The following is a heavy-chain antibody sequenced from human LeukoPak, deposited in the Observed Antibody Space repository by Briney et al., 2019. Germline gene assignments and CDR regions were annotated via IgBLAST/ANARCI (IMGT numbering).Heavy chain of an antibody. CDR3: ARHRRYCSGGSCKDYYGMDV. D-gene: IGHD2-15*01. V-gene: IGHV4-34*01. CDR2: INHSGST. Sequence: SETLSLTCAVYGGSFSGYYWSWIRQPPGKGLEWIGEINHSGSTNYNPSLKSRVTISVDTSKNQCSLKLSSVTAADTAVYYCARHRRYCSGGSCKDYYGMDVWGKGTTVTVPS. J-gene: IGHJ6*04. CDR1: GGSFSGYY.